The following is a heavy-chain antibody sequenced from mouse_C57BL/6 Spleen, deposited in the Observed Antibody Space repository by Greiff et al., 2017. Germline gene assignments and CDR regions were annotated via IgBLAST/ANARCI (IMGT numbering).Heavy chain of an antibody. CDR3: ARFGSAMDY. CDR2: INPNNGGT. J-gene: IGHJ4*01. CDR1: GYTFTDYN. V-gene: IGHV1-18*01. Sequence: EVQLQQSGPELVKPGASVKIPCKASGYTFTDYNMDWVKQSHGKSLEWIGDINPNNGGTIYNQKFKGKATMTVDKSSSTSYMELRSLASDDTAVYYCARFGSAMDYWGQGTSVTVSS.